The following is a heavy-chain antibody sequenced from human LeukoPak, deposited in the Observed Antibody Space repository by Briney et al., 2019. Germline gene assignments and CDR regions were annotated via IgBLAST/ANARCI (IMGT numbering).Heavy chain of an antibody. J-gene: IGHJ4*02. CDR3: ASSRRLPGVSIGYFDS. D-gene: IGHD3-10*01. CDR1: GGSISSSSYY. CDR2: MYYSGNT. V-gene: IGHV4-39*01. Sequence: PSEPLSLTCTVSGGSISSSSYYWGWIRQSPGKGLEWIGSMYYSGNTYYNPSLKSRVTISVDTSKNQFSLKLSSVTAADTAVYYCASSRRLPGVSIGYFDSWGQGTLVTVSS.